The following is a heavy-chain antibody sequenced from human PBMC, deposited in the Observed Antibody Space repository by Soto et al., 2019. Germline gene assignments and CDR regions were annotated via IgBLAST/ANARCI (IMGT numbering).Heavy chain of an antibody. CDR1: GASIKSYY. D-gene: IGHD2-15*01. J-gene: IGHJ4*02. CDR3: AAAYDY. V-gene: IGHV4-59*01. Sequence: SETLSLTCPVSGASIKSYYWNWMRQPPGKGLEWIGDMYYSGTTNYNPSLQSRVTLSVDTSKNQFSLKLTSVTAADTAVYYCAAAYDYWGQGTLVT. CDR2: MYYSGTT.